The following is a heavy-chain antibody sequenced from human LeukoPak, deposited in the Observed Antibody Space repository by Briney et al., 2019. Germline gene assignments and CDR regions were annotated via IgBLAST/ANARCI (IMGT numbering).Heavy chain of an antibody. CDR3: ARDLTYDFWSGYPS. CDR2: IITIFGTA. D-gene: IGHD3-3*01. CDR1: GGTFSSYA. V-gene: IGHV1-69*05. J-gene: IGHJ4*02. Sequence: ASVKVSCKASGGTFSSYAISWVRQAPGQGLEWMGGIITIFGTANYAQKFQCRVTITTDESTSTAYMELSSLRSEDTAVYYCARDLTYDFWSGYPSWGQGTLVTVSS.